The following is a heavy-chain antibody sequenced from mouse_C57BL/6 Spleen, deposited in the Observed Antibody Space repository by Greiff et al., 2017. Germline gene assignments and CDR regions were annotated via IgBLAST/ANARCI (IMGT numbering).Heavy chain of an antibody. V-gene: IGHV2-5*01. CDR3: ATSLYYGDYEGAMDY. D-gene: IGHD2-13*01. CDR2: IWRGGST. J-gene: IGHJ4*01. Sequence: QVQLQQSGPGLVQPSQSLSITCTVSGFSLTSYGVHWVRQSPGQGLEWLGVIWRGGSTDYNAAFMSRLSITKDNSKSKVFFKMNSLQADDTARYYWATSLYYGDYEGAMDYWGQGTSVTVSS. CDR1: GFSLTSYG.